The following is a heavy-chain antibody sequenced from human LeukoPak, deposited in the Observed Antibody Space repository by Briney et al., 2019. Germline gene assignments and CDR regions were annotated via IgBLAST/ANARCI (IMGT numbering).Heavy chain of an antibody. CDR3: AKDGVITMVRGANFDY. V-gene: IGHV3-23*01. CDR2: ISGSGGST. D-gene: IGHD3-10*01. J-gene: IGHJ4*02. Sequence: GGSLRLSCAASGFTSSSYAMSWVRQAPGKGLEWVSAISGSGGSTYYAASVKGRFTISRDNSNNTLYLQMNSLRAEDTAVYYCAKDGVITMVRGANFDYWGQGTLVTVSS. CDR1: GFTSSSYA.